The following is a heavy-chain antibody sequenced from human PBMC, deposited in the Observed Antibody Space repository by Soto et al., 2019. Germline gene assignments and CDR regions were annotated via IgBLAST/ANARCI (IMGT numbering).Heavy chain of an antibody. CDR2: IYYSVST. CDR1: GASISSGAYF. CDR3: ARDKGPDTYGQPRIRDYSYAMDV. D-gene: IGHD5-18*01. J-gene: IGHJ6*02. Sequence: QVQLQGSGPRLVKPSQTLSLTCSVSGASISSGAYFWTWIRHHPGKGLEWIGYIYYSVSTSYTYLIPSPPSRVTISVDTSTTLFSPRLTSVTAADTATYYCARDKGPDTYGQPRIRDYSYAMDVWGQGTTVIVSS. V-gene: IGHV4-31*03.